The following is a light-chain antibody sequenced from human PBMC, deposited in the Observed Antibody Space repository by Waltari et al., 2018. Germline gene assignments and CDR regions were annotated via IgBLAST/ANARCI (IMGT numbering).Light chain of an antibody. J-gene: IGLJ2*01. V-gene: IGLV2-14*03. Sequence: QSALTQPASVSGSPGQSIITSCTGTSSDAGDDKYFPWYQQHPGKAPKLMIYEVSNRPSGVSDRFSGSKSGNTASQTISGLQADDEAAYYCSSYTTTSTVLFGGGTELTVL. CDR1: SSDAGDDKY. CDR2: EVS. CDR3: SSYTTTSTVL.